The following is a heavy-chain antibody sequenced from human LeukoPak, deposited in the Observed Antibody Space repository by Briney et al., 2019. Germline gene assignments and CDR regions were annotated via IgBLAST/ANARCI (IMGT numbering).Heavy chain of an antibody. CDR1: GFIFSDYW. CDR2: INSDGRGP. D-gene: IGHD2/OR15-2a*01. CDR3: TRDVYGLGDY. V-gene: IGHV3-74*01. J-gene: IGHJ4*02. Sequence: GGSLRLSCAASGFIFSDYWMHWVRQAPEKRLMWVSKINSDGRGPDNAESVKGRFTISRDNAKNTLYLQMNSLRAEDTAVYYCTRDVYGLGDYWGQGALVTVSS.